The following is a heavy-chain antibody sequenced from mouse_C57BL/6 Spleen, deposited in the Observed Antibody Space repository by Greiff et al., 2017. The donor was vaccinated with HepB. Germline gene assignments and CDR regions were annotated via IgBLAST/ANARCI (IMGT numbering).Heavy chain of an antibody. CDR3: ARDYYGRSYGVYFDY. CDR2: IDPSDSET. J-gene: IGHJ2*01. Sequence: VQLQQPGAELVRPGSSVKLSCKASGYTFTSYWMHWVKQRPIQGLEWIGNIDPSDSETHYNQKFKDKATLTVDKSSSTAYMQLSILTSEDSAVYYCARDYYGRSYGVYFDYWGQGTTLTVSS. CDR1: GYTFTSYW. V-gene: IGHV1-52*01. D-gene: IGHD1-1*01.